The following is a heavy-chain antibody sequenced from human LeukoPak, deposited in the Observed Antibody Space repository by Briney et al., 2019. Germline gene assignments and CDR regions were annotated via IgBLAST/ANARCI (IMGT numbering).Heavy chain of an antibody. D-gene: IGHD2-2*01. Sequence: PGGSLRLSCEGSGFTFSSYWMSWVRQAPGKGLEWAANINQDGSEKNYVDSVKGRFTISRDNAKSSLYLQMSSLRAEDTAVYYCVRSRFTSSHPPFDYWGQGTLVTVSS. J-gene: IGHJ4*02. CDR1: GFTFSSYW. CDR3: VRSRFTSSHPPFDY. CDR2: INQDGSEK. V-gene: IGHV3-7*01.